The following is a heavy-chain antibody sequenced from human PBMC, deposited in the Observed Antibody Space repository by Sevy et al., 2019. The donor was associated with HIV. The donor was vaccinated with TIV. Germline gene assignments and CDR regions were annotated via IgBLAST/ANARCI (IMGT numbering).Heavy chain of an antibody. V-gene: IGHV3-11*01. Sequence: GGSLRLSCVGSGFTFNEYYMSWIRQAPGQGLDWVSYITSIGSTKYYADSVKGRFTISRDNAKNSLHLQMNSLRADDTAVYYCARVVSGEGYFDLWGRCTLVTVSS. D-gene: IGHD3-3*01. CDR2: ITSIGSTK. J-gene: IGHJ2*01. CDR1: GFTFNEYY. CDR3: ARVVSGEGYFDL.